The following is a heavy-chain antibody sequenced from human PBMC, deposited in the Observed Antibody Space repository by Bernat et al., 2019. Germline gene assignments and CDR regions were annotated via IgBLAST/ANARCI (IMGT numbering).Heavy chain of an antibody. J-gene: IGHJ4*02. Sequence: EVQLVESGGGLVKPGGSLRLSCAASGFTFSSYSMNWVRQAPGKGLEWVSSISSSSSYIYYADSVKGRFTISRDNAKNSLYLQMNSLRAEDTAVYYCARDVYVGGSSTHTEGFDYWGQGTLVTVSS. D-gene: IGHD3-16*01. CDR3: ARDVYVGGSSTHTEGFDY. CDR2: ISSSSSYI. V-gene: IGHV3-21*01. CDR1: GFTFSSYS.